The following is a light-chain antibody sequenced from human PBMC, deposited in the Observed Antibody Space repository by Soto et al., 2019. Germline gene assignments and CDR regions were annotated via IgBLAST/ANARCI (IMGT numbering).Light chain of an antibody. J-gene: IGKJ2*01. V-gene: IGKV1-33*01. CDR3: QQYDNLYT. Sequence: DIQMTQSPSSLSASVGDRVTITCQASQDISKYLNWYQQKPGKAPKLLIYDASNLETGVPSRFSGSGSGTDFTFTLSRLQPEDIATYYCQQYDNLYTFGQGTKLEIK. CDR1: QDISKY. CDR2: DAS.